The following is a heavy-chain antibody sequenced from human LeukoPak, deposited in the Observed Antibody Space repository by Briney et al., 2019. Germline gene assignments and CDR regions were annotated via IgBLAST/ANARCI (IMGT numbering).Heavy chain of an antibody. CDR2: ISLNSGSI. CDR1: GFSFDDYA. V-gene: IGHV3-9*01. Sequence: PGGSLRLSCAASGFSFDDYAMHWVRQAPGKGLEWVSGISLNSGSIGYADSVKGRFTISRDNAKNSLYLQMNSLRAEDTALYYCAKGRSGWYPDYWGQGTLVTVSS. CDR3: AKGRSGWYPDY. D-gene: IGHD6-19*01. J-gene: IGHJ4*02.